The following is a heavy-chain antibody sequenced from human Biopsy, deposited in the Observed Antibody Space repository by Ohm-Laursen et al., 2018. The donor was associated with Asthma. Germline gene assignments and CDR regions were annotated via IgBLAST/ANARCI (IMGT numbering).Heavy chain of an antibody. J-gene: IGHJ4*02. D-gene: IGHD4-17*01. CDR1: GYSLTDLS. Sequence: SEKASRKISGYSLTDLSMHWVRQAPGQGLEWMGGHDHEEGGTVNAWRFQGRVTMTEDTSTDTAYMELSSLSSDDTAVYYCASDFPKDYVRYNFQFWGQGTLVTVSS. V-gene: IGHV1-24*01. CDR2: HDHEEGGT. CDR3: ASDFPKDYVRYNFQF.